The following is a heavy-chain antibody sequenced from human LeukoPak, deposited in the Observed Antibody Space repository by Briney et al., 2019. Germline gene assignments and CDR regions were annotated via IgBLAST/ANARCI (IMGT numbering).Heavy chain of an antibody. V-gene: IGHV3-7*01. D-gene: IGHD1-26*01. J-gene: IGHJ4*02. CDR2: IKQDESEK. CDR3: ARVSQYSGSYSEY. Sequence: GTLRLSCAASGFTFTDYWMTRLRQAPGRGLEWVANIKQDESEKYYVDSVKGRFPVSRDNAKNSLYLQMNSLRAENTAVYYCARVSQYSGSYSEYWGQGTLVTVSS. CDR1: GFTFTDYW.